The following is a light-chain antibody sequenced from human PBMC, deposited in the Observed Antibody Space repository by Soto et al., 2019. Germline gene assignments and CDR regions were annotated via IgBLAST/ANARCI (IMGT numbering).Light chain of an antibody. V-gene: IGKV3-20*01. J-gene: IGKJ5*01. CDR1: QTVRNSY. CDR2: DAS. Sequence: EILMTQSPCSLSASPGERATLSCRASQTVRNSYLAWYQQKPGKAPRLLIYDASSRATGIPARFSGSGSGTDFTLTISRLEPEDFAAYYCQQYVSSPSAFGQGTRL. CDR3: QQYVSSPSA.